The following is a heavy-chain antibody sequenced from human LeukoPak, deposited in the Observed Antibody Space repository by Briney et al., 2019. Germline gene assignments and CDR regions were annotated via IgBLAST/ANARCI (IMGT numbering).Heavy chain of an antibody. Sequence: ASVKVSCKASGYTFTSYAMHWVRQAPGQRLEWMGWINAGNGNTKYSQKFQGRVTITRDTSASTAYMELSSLRSEDTAVYYCARVEPIAAADANWFDPWGQGTLVTVSS. D-gene: IGHD6-13*01. CDR1: GYTFTSYA. V-gene: IGHV1-3*01. J-gene: IGHJ5*02. CDR2: INAGNGNT. CDR3: ARVEPIAAADANWFDP.